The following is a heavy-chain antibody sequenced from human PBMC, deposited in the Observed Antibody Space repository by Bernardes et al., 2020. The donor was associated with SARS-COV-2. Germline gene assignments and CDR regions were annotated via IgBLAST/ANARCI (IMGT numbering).Heavy chain of an antibody. V-gene: IGHV2-5*02. J-gene: IGHJ6*02. Sequence: SGHTLPQPTQTLTLTCPFSGFSLSTSGVGVGWIRQPPGKALEWLALLYWDAAKRYRQSLKSRLTITKDTSKHQVVLTMTNMYPVDTATYYCAHRQLGLYYYGMDVWGQGTTVTVSS. CDR3: AHRQLGLYYYGMDV. D-gene: IGHD1-7*01. CDR1: GFSLSTSGVG. CDR2: LYWDAAK.